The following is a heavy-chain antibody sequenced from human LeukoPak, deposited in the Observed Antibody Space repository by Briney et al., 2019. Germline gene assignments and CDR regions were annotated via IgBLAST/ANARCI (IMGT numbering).Heavy chain of an antibody. CDR3: ARGIADRPRQGDFDY. CDR2: IYPGDSDT. CDR1: GYRFTNYW. Sequence: GEAPEISRNGSGYRFTNYWFGLVLHLPGTSLERMGVIYPGDSDTIYSPSFQGQVTISADKSISTPYLQWSSLKGSDSAMYYCARGIADRPRQGDFDYWGQGTLVTVSS. D-gene: IGHD6-6*01. V-gene: IGHV5-51*01. J-gene: IGHJ4*02.